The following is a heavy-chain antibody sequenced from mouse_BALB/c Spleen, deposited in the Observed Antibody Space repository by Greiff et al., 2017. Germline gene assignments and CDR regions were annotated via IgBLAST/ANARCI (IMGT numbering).Heavy chain of an antibody. CDR3: AREDYYFDY. V-gene: IGHV3-6*02. Sequence: EVKLQESGPGLVKPSQSLSLTCSVTGYSITSGYYWNWIRQFPGNQLEWMGYISYDGSNNYNPSLKNRISITRDTSKNQFFLKLNSVTTEDTATYYCAREDYYFDYWGQGTTLTVSS. CDR1: GYSITSGYY. J-gene: IGHJ2*01. CDR2: ISYDGSN.